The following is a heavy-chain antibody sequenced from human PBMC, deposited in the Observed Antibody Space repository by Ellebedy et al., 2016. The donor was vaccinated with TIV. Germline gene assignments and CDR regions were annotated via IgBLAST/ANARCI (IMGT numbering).Heavy chain of an antibody. V-gene: IGHV3-7*01. CDR1: GFTFSSYW. Sequence: GGSLRLSCAVSGFTFSSYWMSWVRQAPGKGLEWVANINQLGSQYYYVDSVKGRFTISRDNAKNSLFLQMNTLRAEDTAIYYCATDGSYGDYLSPSHAFAIWGQGTMVTVSS. CDR3: ATDGSYGDYLSPSHAFAI. D-gene: IGHD4-17*01. CDR2: INQLGSQY. J-gene: IGHJ3*02.